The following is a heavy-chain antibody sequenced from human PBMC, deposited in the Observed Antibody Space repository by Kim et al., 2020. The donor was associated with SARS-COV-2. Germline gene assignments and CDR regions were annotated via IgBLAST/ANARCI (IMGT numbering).Heavy chain of an antibody. V-gene: IGHV4-59*01. D-gene: IGHD3-16*02. Sequence: SETLSLTCTVSGGSISSYYWSWIRQPPGKGLEWIGYIYYSGSTNYNPSLKSRVTISVDTSKNQFSLKLSSVTAADTAVYYCARGPYDYVWGSYRYTYFDYWGQGTLVTVSS. J-gene: IGHJ4*02. CDR2: IYYSGST. CDR3: ARGPYDYVWGSYRYTYFDY. CDR1: GGSISSYY.